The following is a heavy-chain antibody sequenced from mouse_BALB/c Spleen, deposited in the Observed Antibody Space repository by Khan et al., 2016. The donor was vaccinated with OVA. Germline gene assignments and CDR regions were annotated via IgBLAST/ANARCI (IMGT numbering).Heavy chain of an antibody. V-gene: IGHV14-3*02. D-gene: IGHD2-1*01. CDR1: GFNIKDTY. CDR2: IDPPNDDS. J-gene: IGHJ3*01. Sequence: VQLQQSGAELVKPGASVKLSCSASGFNIKDTYIHWMKQRPEQGLEWIGRIDPPNDDSKYGPKFQAKATLTTDTSSNTAYLQLSSLTSEVTAVYYRATLYGNPVAFWGQGTLGSVSA. CDR3: ATLYGNPVAF.